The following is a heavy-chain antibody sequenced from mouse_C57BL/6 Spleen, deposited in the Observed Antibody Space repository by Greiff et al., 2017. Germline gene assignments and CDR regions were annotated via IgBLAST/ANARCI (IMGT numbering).Heavy chain of an antibody. V-gene: IGHV1-47*01. CDR2: FHPYNDDT. Sequence: QVQLQQSGAELVKPGASVKMSCKASGYTFTTYPIEWMKQNHGKSLEWIGNFHPYNDDTQYNEKFKGKATLTVEKSSSKVYLEPSRLTSDDSAVYYCAIRYYNGSPSPFDYWGPGTTLTVSS. CDR3: AIRYYNGSPSPFDY. CDR1: GYTFTTYP. D-gene: IGHD1-1*01. J-gene: IGHJ2*01.